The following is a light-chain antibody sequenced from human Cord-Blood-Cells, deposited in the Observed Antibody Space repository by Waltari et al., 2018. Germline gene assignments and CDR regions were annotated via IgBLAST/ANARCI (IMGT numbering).Light chain of an antibody. Sequence: DIQMTQSPSSLSASVGDRVTITCQASQDISNYLNWYQQKPGKAPKLLIYDASNLETGVPSRFSGSESGTDFTFTISSLQPEDIATYYCQQYDNLPPYTVGQGTKLEIK. CDR3: QQYDNLPPYT. J-gene: IGKJ2*01. CDR2: DAS. CDR1: QDISNY. V-gene: IGKV1-33*01.